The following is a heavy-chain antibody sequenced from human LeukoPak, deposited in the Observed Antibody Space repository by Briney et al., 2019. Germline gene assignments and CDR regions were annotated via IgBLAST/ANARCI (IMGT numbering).Heavy chain of an antibody. CDR3: ASHRWGGSGSLDY. CDR1: GFTVSSNY. Sequence: GGSLRLSCAASGFTVSSNYMSWVRQAPGKGLEWVSVIYSGGSTYYADSVKGRFTISRDNSKNTLYLQMNSLRAEDTAVYYCASHRWGGSGSLDYWGQGTLVTVSS. D-gene: IGHD3-10*01. V-gene: IGHV3-53*01. CDR2: IYSGGST. J-gene: IGHJ4*02.